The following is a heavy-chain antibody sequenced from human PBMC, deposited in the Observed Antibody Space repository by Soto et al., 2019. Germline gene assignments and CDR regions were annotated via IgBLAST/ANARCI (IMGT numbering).Heavy chain of an antibody. V-gene: IGHV3-21*01. D-gene: IGHD2-8*01. J-gene: IGHJ4*02. CDR1: GFTFSTYN. Sequence: ESGGGLVKPGGSLRLSCAASGFTFSTYNMNWVRQAPGKGLEWVSSINSNSNYIYYADSVKGRFTISRDNAKNSLYLQMNSLRAEDTAVYYCARVYLNVLFDYWGQGTLVTVSS. CDR3: ARVYLNVLFDY. CDR2: INSNSNYI.